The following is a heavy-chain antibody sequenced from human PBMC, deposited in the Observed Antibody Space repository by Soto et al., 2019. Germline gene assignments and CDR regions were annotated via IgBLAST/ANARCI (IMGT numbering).Heavy chain of an antibody. J-gene: IGHJ4*02. Sequence: GGSLRLSCAASGFTFSSYCIHWVRQAPCKGLEWVAVISYDGINKYYEDSVKGRFTISRDNSKNALYLQMNSLRAEDTAVYYCAKDPFAYQATAMATPQFDYWGQGTLVPVSP. V-gene: IGHV3-30*18. CDR1: GFTFSSYC. CDR3: AKDPFAYQATAMATPQFDY. CDR2: ISYDGINK. D-gene: IGHD5-18*01.